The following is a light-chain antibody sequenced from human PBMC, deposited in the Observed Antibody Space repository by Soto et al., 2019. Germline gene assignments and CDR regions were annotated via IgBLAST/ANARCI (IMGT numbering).Light chain of an antibody. Sequence: IVLTQSPATLSLSPGERAPLSRRASQSVNTYLVWYQQKPGQAPRLLIYDASNRATGIPARFSGSGSGTDFPLTISSLEPEDFAVYYCQQRSNWPITFGQGTRLETK. CDR3: QQRSNWPIT. J-gene: IGKJ5*01. CDR2: DAS. CDR1: QSVNTY. V-gene: IGKV3-11*01.